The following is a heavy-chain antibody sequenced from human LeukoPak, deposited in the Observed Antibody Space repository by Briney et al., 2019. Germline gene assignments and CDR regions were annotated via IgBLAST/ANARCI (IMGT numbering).Heavy chain of an antibody. J-gene: IGHJ5*02. Sequence: SETLSLTCTVSGGSISSYYWSWIRQPPGKGLEWIGYIYYSGSTNYNPSLKSRVTISVDTSKNQFSLKLSSVTAADMAVYYCARDYYGSGSYFGDKTTNWFDPWGQGTLVTVSS. CDR3: ARDYYGSGSYFGDKTTNWFDP. CDR1: GGSISSYY. V-gene: IGHV4-59*01. CDR2: IYYSGST. D-gene: IGHD3-10*01.